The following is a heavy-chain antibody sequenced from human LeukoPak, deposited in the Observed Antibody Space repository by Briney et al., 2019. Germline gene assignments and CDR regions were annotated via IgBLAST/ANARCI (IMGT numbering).Heavy chain of an antibody. J-gene: IGHJ4*02. V-gene: IGHV1-3*01. CDR1: GYTFTNYA. CDR2: INAGNGNT. Sequence: ASVKVSCKASGYTFTNYAMHWVRQAPGQRLEWMGWINAGNGNTKYSQKFQGRVTITRGTSASTAYMELSSLTSEDTAVYYCATVGVVRGVPHFNYWGQGTLVTVSS. D-gene: IGHD3-10*01. CDR3: ATVGVVRGVPHFNY.